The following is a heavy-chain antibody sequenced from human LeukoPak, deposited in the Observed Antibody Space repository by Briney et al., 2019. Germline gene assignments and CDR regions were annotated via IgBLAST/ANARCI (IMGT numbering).Heavy chain of an antibody. J-gene: IGHJ4*02. CDR2: IYYSGST. V-gene: IGHV4-59*01. Sequence: SETLSLTCTVSGGSISSYYWSWIRQPPGKGLKWIGYIYYSGSTNYNPSLKSRVTTSVDTSKNQFSLKLSSVTAADTAVYYCARSLRRVRPYYYFDYWGQGTLVTVSS. CDR1: GGSISSYY. D-gene: IGHD1-1*01. CDR3: ARSLRRVRPYYYFDY.